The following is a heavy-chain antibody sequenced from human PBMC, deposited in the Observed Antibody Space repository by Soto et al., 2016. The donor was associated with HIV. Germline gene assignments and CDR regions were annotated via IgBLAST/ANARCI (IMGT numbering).Heavy chain of an antibody. D-gene: IGHD3-22*01. CDR3: AKKGWMIAKDRNWYFDL. J-gene: IGHJ2*01. CDR2: ISGSGSST. Sequence: QLLESGGALVQPGGSLRLSCAASGFSFSNYAMSWVRQAPGKGLQWVSGISGSGSSTYYADSVKGRFTISRDNSKNTLYLQMKSLRAEDTAVYYCAKKGWMIAKDRNWYFDLWGRGTLVXVSS. V-gene: IGHV3-23*01. CDR1: GFSFSNYA.